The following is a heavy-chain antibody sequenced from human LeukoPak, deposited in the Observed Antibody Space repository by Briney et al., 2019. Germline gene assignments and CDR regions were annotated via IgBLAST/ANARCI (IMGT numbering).Heavy chain of an antibody. CDR2: ISSSGSTI. D-gene: IGHD2-15*01. CDR1: GFTFSSYE. CDR3: AREGYCSGGSCYGDLDY. V-gene: IGHV3-48*03. J-gene: IGHJ4*02. Sequence: GGSLRLSCAASGFTFSSYEMNWVRQAPGKGLEWVSYISSSGSTIYYAGSVKGRFTISRDNAENSLYLQMNSLRAEDTAVYYCAREGYCSGGSCYGDLDYWGQGTLVTVSS.